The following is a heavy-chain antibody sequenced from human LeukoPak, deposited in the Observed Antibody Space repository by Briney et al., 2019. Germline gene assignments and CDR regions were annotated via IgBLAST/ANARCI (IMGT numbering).Heavy chain of an antibody. Sequence: PGGSLRLSCAASGFTFSSYSMNWVRQAPGKGLEWVSSISSSSSYIYYADSVKGRFTISRDNAKNSLYLQMNSLRAEDTAVYYCVRMEGVTSQLDYWGQGTLVTVSS. D-gene: IGHD2-8*01. J-gene: IGHJ4*02. CDR2: ISSSSSYI. CDR1: GFTFSSYS. CDR3: VRMEGVTSQLDY. V-gene: IGHV3-21*01.